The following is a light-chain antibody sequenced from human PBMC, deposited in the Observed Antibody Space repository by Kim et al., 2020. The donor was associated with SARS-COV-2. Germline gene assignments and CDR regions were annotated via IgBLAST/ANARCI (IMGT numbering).Light chain of an antibody. Sequence: EIVLTQSPGTLSLSRGECATLSCRASQTIDNNYLAWYQHKSGQAPRLLIYGASSRATGVSDRFRGSGSGTDFTLTISRLEPEDVAVFYCQQYTTSPITFGQGTRLEIK. CDR2: GAS. J-gene: IGKJ5*01. CDR3: QQYTTSPIT. V-gene: IGKV3-20*01. CDR1: QTIDNNY.